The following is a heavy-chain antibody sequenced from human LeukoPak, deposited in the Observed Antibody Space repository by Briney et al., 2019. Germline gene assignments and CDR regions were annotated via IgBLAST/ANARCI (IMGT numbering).Heavy chain of an antibody. CDR2: ISAYNGNT. Sequence: GASVKVSCKASGYTFTSYGISWVRQAPGQGLEWMGWISAYNGNTNYAQKLQGRVTMTTDTSTSTAYMELRSLRSDDTAVYYCAQDSSGWGSGYIDYWGQGTLVTVSS. CDR3: AQDSSGWGSGYIDY. V-gene: IGHV1-18*01. J-gene: IGHJ4*02. CDR1: GYTFTSYG. D-gene: IGHD6-19*01.